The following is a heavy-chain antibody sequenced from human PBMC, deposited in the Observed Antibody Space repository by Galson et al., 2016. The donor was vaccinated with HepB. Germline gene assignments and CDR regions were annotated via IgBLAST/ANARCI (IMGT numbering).Heavy chain of an antibody. D-gene: IGHD3-10*02. Sequence: ETLSLTCTVSGGSISSYYWSWIRQSPGKGLEWIGYVFHSGATNYNPSLKSRVTISLDTSKKEVSLKLTSATAADTAVYYCASCTGAPPYGYFDYWGQGSLVTVSS. CDR3: ASCTGAPPYGYFDY. V-gene: IGHV4-59*01. J-gene: IGHJ4*02. CDR2: VFHSGAT. CDR1: GGSISSYY.